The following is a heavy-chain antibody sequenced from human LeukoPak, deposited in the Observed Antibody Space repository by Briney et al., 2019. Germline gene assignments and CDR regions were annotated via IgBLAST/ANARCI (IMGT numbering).Heavy chain of an antibody. CDR1: GYTFTGYY. Sequence: ASVKVSCKASGYTFTGYYMHWVRQAPGQGLEWMGWINPNSGGTNYAQKFQGRVTVTRDTSISTAYMELSSLRSEDTAVYYCARDALYIPIAAQKNWFDPWGQGTLVTVSS. D-gene: IGHD6-6*01. CDR3: ARDALYIPIAAQKNWFDP. CDR2: INPNSGGT. V-gene: IGHV1-2*02. J-gene: IGHJ5*02.